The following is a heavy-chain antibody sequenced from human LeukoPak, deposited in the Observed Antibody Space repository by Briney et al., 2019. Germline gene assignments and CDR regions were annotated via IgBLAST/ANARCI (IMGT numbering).Heavy chain of an antibody. CDR1: GFTFSSSA. Sequence: GGSLRLSCAASGFTFSSSAMSWVRQAPGKGLEWVSSISGSGSGGSTYYADSVKGRFTISRDNSKNTLYLQMNSLRAEDTAVYYCAKDATAVPGTVYMDVWGKGTTVTISS. CDR2: ISGSGSGGST. D-gene: IGHD6-13*01. J-gene: IGHJ6*03. CDR3: AKDATAVPGTVYMDV. V-gene: IGHV3-23*01.